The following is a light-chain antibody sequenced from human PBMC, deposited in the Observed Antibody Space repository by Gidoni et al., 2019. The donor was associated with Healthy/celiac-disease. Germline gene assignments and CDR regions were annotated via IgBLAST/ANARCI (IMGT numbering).Light chain of an antibody. CDR3: AAWDDSLNGLV. CDR2: SNN. CDR1: SSNIGSNT. Sequence: QSVLTQPPSASGTPGQRVTISCSGSSSNIGSNTVNWYQQPPGTAPKLLIYSNNQRPPGVPDRFSGSKSGTSASLAISGLQSEDEADYYCAAWDDSLNGLVFGTGTKVTVL. V-gene: IGLV1-44*01. J-gene: IGLJ1*01.